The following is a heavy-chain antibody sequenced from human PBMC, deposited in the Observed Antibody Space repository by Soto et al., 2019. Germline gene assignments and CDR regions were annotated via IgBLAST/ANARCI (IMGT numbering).Heavy chain of an antibody. CDR1: GYTFTSYA. V-gene: IGHV1-3*01. CDR3: ARDRSQYNWFDP. Sequence: ASGKVSCKASGYTFTSYAMHWVRQAPGQRLEWMGWINAGNGNTKYSQKFQGRVTITRDTSASTAYMELSSLRSEDTAVYYCARDRSQYNWFDPWGQGTLVTVSS. CDR2: INAGNGNT. J-gene: IGHJ5*02.